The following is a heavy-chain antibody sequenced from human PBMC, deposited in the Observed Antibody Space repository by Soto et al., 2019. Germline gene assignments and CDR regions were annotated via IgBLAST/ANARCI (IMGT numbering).Heavy chain of an antibody. CDR1: GYTFTSYA. CDR2: INTGSGNT. J-gene: IGHJ5*02. CDR3: ARDLLPRYSFRGFDP. V-gene: IGHV1-3*04. Sequence: ASVKVSCKASGYTFTSYAVHWVRQAPGQRHEWMGWINTGSGNTKYSQNFQGRVTMTRDTSASTAYMELSSLRSEDTAVYYCARDLLPRYSFRGFDPWGHGTLVTVSS. D-gene: IGHD6-13*01.